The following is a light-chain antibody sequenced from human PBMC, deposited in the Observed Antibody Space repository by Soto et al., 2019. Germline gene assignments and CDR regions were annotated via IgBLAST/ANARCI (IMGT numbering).Light chain of an antibody. CDR3: QQSSSWPRT. J-gene: IGKJ1*01. CDR2: DAS. V-gene: IGKV3-11*01. Sequence: EIVLTQSPATLSLSPGERATLSCSTSQSVSNYLAWYQQRPGQAPRLLMYDASNRATGIPARFSGSGSGTDFTRTISSLEPEDCALYYCQQSSSWPRTFGQGTKEDIK. CDR1: QSVSNY.